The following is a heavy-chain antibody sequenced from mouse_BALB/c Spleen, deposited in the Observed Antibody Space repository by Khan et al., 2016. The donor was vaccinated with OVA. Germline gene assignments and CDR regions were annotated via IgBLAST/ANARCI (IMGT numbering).Heavy chain of an antibody. CDR2: IDPSDSET. CDR3: ARDQYGNYFYAMDY. V-gene: IGHV1-69*02. CDR1: GYTFTSYW. Sequence: VQLQQSGAELVKPGAPVKLSCKASGYTFTSYWMNWVKQRPGRGLEWIGRIDPSDSETNYNQKFKEKATLTVDKSSSTAYIQLSSLTSEDSAVYYCARDQYGNYFYAMDYWGQGTSVTVSS. J-gene: IGHJ4*01. D-gene: IGHD2-10*02.